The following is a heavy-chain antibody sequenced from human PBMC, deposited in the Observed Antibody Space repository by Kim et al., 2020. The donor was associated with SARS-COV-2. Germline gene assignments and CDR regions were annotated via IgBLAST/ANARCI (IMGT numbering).Heavy chain of an antibody. CDR2: INSDGSST. J-gene: IGHJ6*02. CDR3: ARGGVLRFLEWLSYGMDV. CDR1: GFTFSSYW. Sequence: GGSLRLSCAASGFTFSSYWMHWVRQAPGKGLVWVSRINSDGSSTSYADSVKGRFTISRDNAKNTLYLQMNSLRAEDTAVYYCARGGVLRFLEWLSYGMDVWGQWTTVTVSS. D-gene: IGHD3-3*01. V-gene: IGHV3-74*01.